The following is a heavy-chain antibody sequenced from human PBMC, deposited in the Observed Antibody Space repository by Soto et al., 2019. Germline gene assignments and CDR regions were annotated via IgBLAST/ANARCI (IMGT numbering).Heavy chain of an antibody. D-gene: IGHD3-22*01. CDR2: TYLRSSWYH. V-gene: IGHV6-1*01. J-gene: IGHJ4*02. CDR3: AREGLSSGLAHFDY. CDR1: GDSLSSNSAA. Sequence: SQTLSLTCAISGDSLSSNSAAWNWIRQSPSRGLEWLGRTYLRSSWYHDYAVSVKSRITISPDSSKNQFSLHLNSVTPEDTAVYFCAREGLSSGLAHFDYWDQGTQVTVSS.